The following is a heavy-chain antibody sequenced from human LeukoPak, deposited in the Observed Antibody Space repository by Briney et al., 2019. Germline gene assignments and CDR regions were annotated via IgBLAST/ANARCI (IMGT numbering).Heavy chain of an antibody. Sequence: PSETMSLTCAVYGGSFGGYYWSWIRQPPGKGLGWSGEINHSGSTNYNPSLKSRVSISVDTPKNQLSLNLSSVTAADTPVYSCARRGNVSIPTPDYWGQGTLVTVSS. J-gene: IGHJ4*02. CDR2: INHSGST. V-gene: IGHV4-34*01. CDR1: GGSFGGYY. D-gene: IGHD2/OR15-2a*01. CDR3: ARRGNVSIPTPDY.